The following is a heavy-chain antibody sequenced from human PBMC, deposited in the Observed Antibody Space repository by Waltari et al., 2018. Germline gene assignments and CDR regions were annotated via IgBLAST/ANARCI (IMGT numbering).Heavy chain of an antibody. CDR3: ARDSSGSYHYYGMDV. CDR1: GGTFSSYT. V-gene: IGHV1-69*08. D-gene: IGHD6-19*01. Sequence: QVQLVQSGAEVKKPGSSVKVSCKASGGTFSSYTISWVRQAPGQGLEWMGRNIPSLGIANYAQKFQGRGTITADKSTSTAYMELSSLRSEDTAVYYCARDSSGSYHYYGMDVWGQGTTVTVSS. J-gene: IGHJ6*02. CDR2: NIPSLGIA.